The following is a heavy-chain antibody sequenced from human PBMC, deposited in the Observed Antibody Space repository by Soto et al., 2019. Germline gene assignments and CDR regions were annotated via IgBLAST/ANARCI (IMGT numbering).Heavy chain of an antibody. J-gene: IGHJ4*02. D-gene: IGHD1-26*01. V-gene: IGHV1-3*01. CDR1: GYTFTNYA. CDR3: ARGIWSSGTYYFDS. CDR2: INAGNGNT. Sequence: QVQLVQSGAEVKKPGASVKVSCKASGYTFTNYAMHWVRQAPGQRLEWMGWINAGNGNTKYSQNFQGRVTITRDASAGTAYMELSSLRSEDTAVYYCARGIWSSGTYYFDSSGQGTLVTVSS.